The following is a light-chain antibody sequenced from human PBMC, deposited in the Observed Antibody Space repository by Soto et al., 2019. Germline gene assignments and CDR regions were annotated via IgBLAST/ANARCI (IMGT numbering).Light chain of an antibody. Sequence: SYELPKPPSVSVAPGQTARITCGGNNIGSKSVHWYQQKPGQAPVLVAYDDSDRPSGIPERFSGSNSGNTATLTIRRVEAGDEDDYYCQVWDSSSDHRNYVFGNGTKLTVL. CDR1: NIGSKS. V-gene: IGLV3-21*02. CDR3: QVWDSSSDHRNYV. CDR2: DDS. J-gene: IGLJ1*01.